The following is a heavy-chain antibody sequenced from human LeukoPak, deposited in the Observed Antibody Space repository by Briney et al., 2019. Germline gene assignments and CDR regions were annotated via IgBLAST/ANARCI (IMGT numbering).Heavy chain of an antibody. CDR1: GGSISSSSYY. CDR2: IYYSGST. V-gene: IGHV4-39*01. Sequence: SETLSLTCTVSGGSISSSSYYWGWIRQPPGKGLEWIGSIYYSGSTYYNPSLKSRVTISVDTSKNQFSLKLSSVTAADTAVYYCARSRIWYYYDSSGYFPDYWGQGTLVTVSS. J-gene: IGHJ4*02. D-gene: IGHD3-22*01. CDR3: ARSRIWYYYDSSGYFPDY.